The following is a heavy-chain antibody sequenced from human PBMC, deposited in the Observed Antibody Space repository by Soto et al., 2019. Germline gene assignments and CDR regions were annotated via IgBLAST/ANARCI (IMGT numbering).Heavy chain of an antibody. J-gene: IGHJ4*02. Sequence: SETLSLTCTVSGGSMRNYFWTWIRQPPGKXLEWIGYIHYSGTTSFFPSYNPSLRSRVTISEDTSKNQFSLRLLSVTTADTAVYFCAAGEASSRNLAPYYLDFWGQGTLVTVSS. D-gene: IGHD6-13*01. CDR2: IHYSGTT. V-gene: IGHV4-59*01. CDR3: AAGEASSRNLAPYYLDF. CDR1: GGSMRNYF.